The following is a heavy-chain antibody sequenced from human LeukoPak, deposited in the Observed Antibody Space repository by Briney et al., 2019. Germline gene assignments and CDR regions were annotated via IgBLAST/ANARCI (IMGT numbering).Heavy chain of an antibody. J-gene: IGHJ6*03. Sequence: SETLSLTCTVSGGSISSSSYFWGWIRQPPGKGLEWIGSIYYSGSTYYNPSLKSRVTLSVDTSKNQFSLKLSSVTAADTAVYYCASFPWSGYYTYYYYMDVWGKGTTVTVSS. CDR2: IYYSGST. CDR1: GGSISSSSYF. CDR3: ASFPWSGYYTYYYYMDV. D-gene: IGHD3-3*01. V-gene: IGHV4-39*07.